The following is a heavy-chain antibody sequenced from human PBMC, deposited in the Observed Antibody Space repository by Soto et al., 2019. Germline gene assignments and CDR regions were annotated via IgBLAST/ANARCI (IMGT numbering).Heavy chain of an antibody. CDR1: GYTFTSYD. V-gene: IGHV1-8*01. D-gene: IGHD1-26*01. J-gene: IGHJ5*01. CDR2: MNPNSGNT. Sequence: ASVKVSCKASGYTFTSYDINWVRQATGQGLEWMGWMNPNSGNTGYAQKFQGRVTMTRNTSISTAYMELSSLRSEDTAVYYCARKSNHFLYSGSPFGLDSWGQGTLVTASS. CDR3: ARKSNHFLYSGSPFGLDS.